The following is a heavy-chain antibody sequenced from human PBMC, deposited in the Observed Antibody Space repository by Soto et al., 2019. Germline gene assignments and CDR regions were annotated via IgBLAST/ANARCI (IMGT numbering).Heavy chain of an antibody. J-gene: IGHJ4*02. CDR3: AGPGYSSQDY. CDR1: GFTFSSFA. D-gene: IGHD5-18*01. V-gene: IGHV3-23*01. Sequence: PGWSLRLSCAASGFTFSSFALSWVRQAPGKGLEWGSAISGSGDGTDYADSVKGRFTISRDNSKNTLYLQMNSLRAEDTAVYYCAGPGYSSQDYWGQGALVTVSS. CDR2: ISGSGDGT.